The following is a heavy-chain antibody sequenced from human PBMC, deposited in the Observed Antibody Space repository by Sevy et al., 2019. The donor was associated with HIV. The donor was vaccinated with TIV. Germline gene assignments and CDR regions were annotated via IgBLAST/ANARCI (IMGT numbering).Heavy chain of an antibody. CDR3: ARDGGYDSRGYDLSNY. D-gene: IGHD3-22*01. CDR1: GFTFSTYA. V-gene: IGHV3-30*04. CDR2: ISYDGSNT. J-gene: IGHJ4*02. Sequence: GSLRLSCAASGFTFSTYAMHWVRQAPGKGLEWVAVISYDGSNTYYADSAKGRFTISRDSSKNTLYLQMNSLRAEDTAVYFCARDGGYDSRGYDLSNYWGQGTLVTVSS.